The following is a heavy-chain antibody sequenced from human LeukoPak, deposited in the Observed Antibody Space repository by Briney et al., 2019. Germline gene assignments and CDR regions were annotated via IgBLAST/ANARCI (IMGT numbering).Heavy chain of an antibody. CDR2: ISSGSSTI. CDR1: GFTFSGYS. D-gene: IGHD3-3*01. Sequence: PGGSLRLSCAASGFTFSGYSMNWVRQAPGKGLEWVSYISSGSSTIYYADSVKGRFTISRDNAKNSLYLQMNSLIAEDTAVYYCARDIYDFDYWGQGTLVTVSS. J-gene: IGHJ4*02. CDR3: ARDIYDFDY. V-gene: IGHV3-48*01.